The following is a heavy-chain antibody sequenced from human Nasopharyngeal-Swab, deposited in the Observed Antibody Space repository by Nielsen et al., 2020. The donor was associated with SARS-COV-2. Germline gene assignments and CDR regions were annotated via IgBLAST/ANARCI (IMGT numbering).Heavy chain of an antibody. CDR1: GFTFSSYA. J-gene: IGHJ6*02. D-gene: IGHD3-3*01. CDR2: ISGSGGST. Sequence: GESLKISCAASGFTFSSYAMSWVRQAPGKGLEWVSAISGSGGSTYYADSVKGRFTISRDNSKNTLYLQMNSLRAEDTAVYYCAKDLLRFLEWSSMDVWGQGTTVTVSS. CDR3: AKDLLRFLEWSSMDV. V-gene: IGHV3-23*01.